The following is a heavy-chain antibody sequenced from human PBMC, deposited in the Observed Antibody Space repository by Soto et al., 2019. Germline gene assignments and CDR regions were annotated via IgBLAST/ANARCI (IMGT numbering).Heavy chain of an antibody. J-gene: IGHJ5*01. CDR2: IYWDDDK. V-gene: IGHV2-5*02. CDR3: THANLYCIDTYCSTWFDS. D-gene: IGHD2-15*01. CDR1: GFSLSTTGVG. Sequence: QITLKESGPTLVKPTQPLTLTCTFSGFSLSTTGVGVGWIRQPAGKALEWLALIYWDDDKRYSPSLKSRLTIAKDTSKNQGVLTMTDMDPADTASYACTHANLYCIDTYCSTWFDSWGQGTLVTVSS.